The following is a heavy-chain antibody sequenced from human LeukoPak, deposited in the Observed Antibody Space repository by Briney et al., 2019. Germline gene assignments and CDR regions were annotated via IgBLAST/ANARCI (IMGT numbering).Heavy chain of an antibody. Sequence: ARVEVSCKVCGYIFTSYYVQWVRQAPGQGREWVGRINPKSGGTNCAQKFRARVTMTRDTSISTPCMQPSTLISYDTASYYCARAAYYYDGSGYYLGDWGQRTLVTVSP. CDR3: ARAAYYYDGSGYYLGD. V-gene: IGHV1-2*06. CDR2: INPKSGGT. D-gene: IGHD3-22*01. J-gene: IGHJ4*02. CDR1: GYIFTSYY.